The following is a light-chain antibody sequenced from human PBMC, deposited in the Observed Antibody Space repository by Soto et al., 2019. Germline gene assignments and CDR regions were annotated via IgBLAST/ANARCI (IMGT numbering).Light chain of an antibody. Sequence: QSALTQPASVSGSPGHSITISFTGTSSDVGGSNYVSWYQQHPGKAPKLMIYEVSNRPSGVSNRFSGSKSGTTASLTISGLQAEDDADYYCSSYTSSSTWVFGGGTTMTV. CDR2: EVS. V-gene: IGLV2-14*01. CDR1: SSDVGGSNY. J-gene: IGLJ3*02. CDR3: SSYTSSSTWV.